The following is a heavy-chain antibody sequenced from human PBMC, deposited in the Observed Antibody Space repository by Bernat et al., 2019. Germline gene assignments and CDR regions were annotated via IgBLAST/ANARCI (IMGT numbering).Heavy chain of an antibody. V-gene: IGHV4-59*01. D-gene: IGHD6-19*01. CDR2: IYYSGST. CDR1: GGSTSSYY. CDR3: ARNPSSGWYDY. J-gene: IGHJ4*02. Sequence: QLQLQESGPGLVKPSETLSLTCTVSGGSTSSYYWTWIRQPPGKGLEWIGYIYYSGSTNYNPSLKSRVTISVDTSKNQFSLKLSSVTAADTAVYYCARNPSSGWYDYWGQGTLVTVSS.